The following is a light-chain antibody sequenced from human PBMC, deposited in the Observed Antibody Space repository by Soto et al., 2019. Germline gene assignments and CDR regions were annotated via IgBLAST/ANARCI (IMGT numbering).Light chain of an antibody. J-gene: IGLJ2*01. CDR1: SSDVGGYNY. V-gene: IGLV2-14*03. CDR2: DVS. CDR3: SSYTSSSTLVV. Sequence: QSALTQPASVSGSPGQSITISCTGTSSDVGGYNYVSWYQQHPGKAPKLMIYDVSNRPSGVSNRFSGSKSGNTASLTISVLQAEDEAGYYCSSYTSSSTLVVFGGGTKVTVL.